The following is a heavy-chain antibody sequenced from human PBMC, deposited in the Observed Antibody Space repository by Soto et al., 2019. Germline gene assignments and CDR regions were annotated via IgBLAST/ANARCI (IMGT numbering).Heavy chain of an antibody. CDR2: INPNSSNT. J-gene: IGHJ6*02. CDR1: GYTFPNYY. Sequence: QVQLVQSGAEVKKPGASVKVSCKASGYTFPNYYTHWVRQAPGQGLEWMGIINPNSSNTIYAQKFQGRVTMTRDTSTSTVYMELRSLRSEDTAVYYCPRSDSEYYGLGVWGRGTTVTVSS. V-gene: IGHV1-46*01. CDR3: PRSDSEYYGLGV.